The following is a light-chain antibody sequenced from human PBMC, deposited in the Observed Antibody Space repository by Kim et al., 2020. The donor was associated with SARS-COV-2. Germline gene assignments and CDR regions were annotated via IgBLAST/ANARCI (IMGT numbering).Light chain of an antibody. CDR2: GAS. Sequence: SPGKRPPLSCIAHPSLSSTYLACYQQKPGQAPRLLFYGASSSATGIPDRFSGSGSGTDFTLTISRLEPEDFAVYYCQQYGSSPPYSFGQGTKLEI. V-gene: IGKV3-20*01. CDR3: QQYGSSPPYS. J-gene: IGKJ2*03. CDR1: PSLSSTY.